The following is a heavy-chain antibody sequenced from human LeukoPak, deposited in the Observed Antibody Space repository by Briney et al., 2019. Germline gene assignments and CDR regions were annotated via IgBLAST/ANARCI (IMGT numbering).Heavy chain of an antibody. D-gene: IGHD3-10*01. CDR2: IYPGDCYT. V-gene: IGHV5-51*01. Sequence: GESLKISCKGSGSIFTTYWIGWVRQLPGKGLEWMGIIYPGDCYTRYSPSFQGQGTISADKSISTAYLQWSGLKASDTAMYYCATPYYYGSGSYYNGMDVWGQGTTVTVSS. J-gene: IGHJ6*02. CDR1: GSIFTTYW. CDR3: ATPYYYGSGSYYNGMDV.